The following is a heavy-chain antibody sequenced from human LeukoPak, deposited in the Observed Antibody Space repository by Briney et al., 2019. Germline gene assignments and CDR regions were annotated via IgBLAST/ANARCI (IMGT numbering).Heavy chain of an antibody. J-gene: IGHJ3*02. Sequence: ASVKVSCKASGYTFTSYGISWVRQAHGQGLEWMGWISAYNGNTNYAQKLQGRVTMTTDTPTSTAYMELRSLRSDDTAVYYCARAVLLWFGEPESFDIWGQGTMVTVSS. CDR2: ISAYNGNT. CDR1: GYTFTSYG. CDR3: ARAVLLWFGEPESFDI. V-gene: IGHV1-18*01. D-gene: IGHD3-10*01.